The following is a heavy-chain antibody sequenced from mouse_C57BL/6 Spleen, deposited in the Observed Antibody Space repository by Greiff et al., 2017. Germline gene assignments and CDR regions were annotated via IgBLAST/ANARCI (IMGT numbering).Heavy chain of an antibody. V-gene: IGHV1-61*01. CDR2: IYPSDSGT. J-gene: IGHJ3*01. CDR3: ARDFRFAY. CDR1: GYTFTSYW. Sequence: VQLQQPGAELVKPGSSVKLSCKASGYTFTSYWMDWVKQRPGQGLEWIGNIYPSDSGTHYNQKFKDKATLTVDKPSSTAYMQLSSLTSEDSAVYYCARDFRFAYWGQGTLVTVSA.